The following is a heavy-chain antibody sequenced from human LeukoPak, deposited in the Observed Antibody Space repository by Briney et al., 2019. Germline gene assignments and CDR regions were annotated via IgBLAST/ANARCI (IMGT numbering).Heavy chain of an antibody. V-gene: IGHV4-34*01. CDR3: ARDTDRLYYFDY. CDR2: TNHSGST. CDR1: GGSFSGYY. J-gene: IGHJ4*02. D-gene: IGHD2-21*02. Sequence: SETLSLTCAVYGGSFSGYYWSWIRQPPGKGLEWIGETNHSGSTNYNPSLKSRVTISVDTSKNQFSLKLSSVTAADTAVYYCARDTDRLYYFDYWGQGTLVTVSS.